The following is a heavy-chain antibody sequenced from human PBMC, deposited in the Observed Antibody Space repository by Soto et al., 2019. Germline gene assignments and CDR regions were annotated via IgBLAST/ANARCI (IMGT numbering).Heavy chain of an antibody. CDR2: ISTSGDRP. D-gene: IGHD1-7*01. CDR1: GFTFSGYA. J-gene: IGHJ4*01. CDR3: AFQRTFPSHY. Sequence: PGGSLRLSCAGSGFTFSGYAMTWVRQAPGKGLEWVSVISTSGDRPDYADSVKGRFTVSRDNYNNMLYLQMNSLRVEDTAIYYCAFQRTFPSHYRGPGTPVTVSS. V-gene: IGHV3-23*01.